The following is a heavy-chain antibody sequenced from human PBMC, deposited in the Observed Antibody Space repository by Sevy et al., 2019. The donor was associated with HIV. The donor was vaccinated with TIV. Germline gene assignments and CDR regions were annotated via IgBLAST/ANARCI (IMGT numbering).Heavy chain of an antibody. CDR1: GFTFSNYA. V-gene: IGHV3-33*01. J-gene: IGHJ4*02. Sequence: GGSLRLSCAATGFTFSNYAMHWVRQAPGKGMEWVAIIWSDGAYQYHGDSVKGRFTISRDNSKNTRYLQMNNVRVEDTAVYYCARGGYYYDNAAYYGLDSWGQGTLVTVSS. CDR3: ARGGYYYDNAAYYGLDS. D-gene: IGHD3-22*01. CDR2: IWSDGAYQ.